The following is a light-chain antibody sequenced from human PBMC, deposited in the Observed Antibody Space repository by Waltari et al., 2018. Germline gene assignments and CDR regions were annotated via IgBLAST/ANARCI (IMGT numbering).Light chain of an antibody. CDR3: QQRGNWVT. CDR2: DAS. Sequence: EIVLTQSPATLSLSLGERATLSCRASQSVSSYLVWYQQKPGQAPRLLIYDASNRATGIPARFSGSGSGTDFTLTISSLEPEDFAVYYCQQRGNWVTFGGGTKVEIK. V-gene: IGKV3-11*01. J-gene: IGKJ4*01. CDR1: QSVSSY.